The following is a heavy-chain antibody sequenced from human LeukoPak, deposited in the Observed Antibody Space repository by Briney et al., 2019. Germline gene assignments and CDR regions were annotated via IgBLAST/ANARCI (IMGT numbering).Heavy chain of an antibody. CDR2: ISSSGRST. CDR1: GFTFSSYA. Sequence: GGSLRLSCAASGFTFSSYAMSWVRQAPGRGLEWVSAISSSGRSTYYGDSVKGRFTISRDNSKNTLYLQMNSLRAEDTAVYYCAKRYYYDNSGLWDSWGQGTLVTVSS. D-gene: IGHD3-22*01. CDR3: AKRYYYDNSGLWDS. J-gene: IGHJ4*02. V-gene: IGHV3-23*01.